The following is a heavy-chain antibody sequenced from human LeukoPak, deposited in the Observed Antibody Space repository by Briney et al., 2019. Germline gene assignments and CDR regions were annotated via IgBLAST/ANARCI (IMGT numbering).Heavy chain of an antibody. CDR1: GYTFGSYG. D-gene: IGHD2-2*01. CDR2: IRYDGSNT. V-gene: IGHV3-30*02. J-gene: IGHJ4*02. CDR3: AKDALGYCSSTSCLPFDY. Sequence: GGSLRLSCAASGYTFGSYGMHWVRQAPGKGLEWVAFIRYDGSNTYYADSVKGRFTISRDNSKNTLYLQMNSLRAEDMAVYYCAKDALGYCSSTSCLPFDYWGQGTLVTVSS.